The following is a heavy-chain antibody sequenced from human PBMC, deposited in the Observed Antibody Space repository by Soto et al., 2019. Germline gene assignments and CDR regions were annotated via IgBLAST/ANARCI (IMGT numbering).Heavy chain of an antibody. Sequence: ASVKVSCKASGYTFTGYYMHWVRQAPGQGLEWMGWINPNSGGTNYAQKFQGRVTMTRDTSISTAYMELSRLRSDDTAVYYCARDPAFYDFWSGHKGYYFDYWGQGTLVTVSS. CDR2: INPNSGGT. CDR3: ARDPAFYDFWSGHKGYYFDY. CDR1: GYTFTGYY. D-gene: IGHD3-3*01. J-gene: IGHJ4*02. V-gene: IGHV1-2*02.